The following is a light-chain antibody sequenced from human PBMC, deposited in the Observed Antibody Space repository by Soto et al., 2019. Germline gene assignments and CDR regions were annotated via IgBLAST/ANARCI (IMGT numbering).Light chain of an antibody. CDR3: SSYTSDTGRV. Sequence: QAVVTQPASVSGSPGQSITISCTGTSSDVGGYNFVSWYQQHPGKAPKLMIFEVSNRPSGVSNRFSGSKSGNTASLTISGLQAEDEADYYCSSYTSDTGRVFGGGTKVTVL. CDR2: EVS. V-gene: IGLV2-14*01. CDR1: SSDVGGYNF. J-gene: IGLJ3*02.